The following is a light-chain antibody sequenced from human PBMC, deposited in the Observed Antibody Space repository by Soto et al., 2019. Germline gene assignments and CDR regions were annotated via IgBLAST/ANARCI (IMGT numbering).Light chain of an antibody. V-gene: IGLV2-14*01. J-gene: IGLJ2*01. Sequence: QSALTQPASVSGSPGQSITISCTGTSSDVGGYNYVSWYQQHPGKAPKLMIYEVSNRPSGVSNRFSGSKSGTTASLTISGLQAEDEADYYCSSYTSSSTLRVFGGGTKLTVL. CDR3: SSYTSSSTLRV. CDR2: EVS. CDR1: SSDVGGYNY.